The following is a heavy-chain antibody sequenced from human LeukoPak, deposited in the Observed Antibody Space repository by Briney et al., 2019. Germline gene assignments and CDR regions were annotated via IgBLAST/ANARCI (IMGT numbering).Heavy chain of an antibody. V-gene: IGHV4-31*03. J-gene: IGHJ5*02. CDR1: GGSISSGGYY. CDR3: ARAYFTARNWFDP. Sequence: PSETLSLTCTVSGGSISSGGYYWSWIRQHPGKGLEWIGYIYYSGSTYYNPSLKSRVTISVDTSKNQFSLKLSSVTAADTAVYYCARAYFTARNWFDPWGQGTLVTVSS. CDR2: IYYSGST. D-gene: IGHD2/OR15-2a*01.